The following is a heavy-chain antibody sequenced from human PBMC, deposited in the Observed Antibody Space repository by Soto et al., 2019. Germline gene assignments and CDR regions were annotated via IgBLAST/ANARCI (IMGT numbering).Heavy chain of an antibody. CDR2: IIPIFGTA. CDR1: GGTFSSYA. CDR3: ARDRSRQQLVPRDYYYGMDV. D-gene: IGHD6-13*01. J-gene: IGHJ6*02. V-gene: IGHV1-69*12. Sequence: QVQLVQSGAEVKKPGSSVNVSCKASGGTFSSYAISWVRQAPGQGLEWMGGIIPIFGTANYAQKFQGRVTITADESTSTAYMELSSLRSEDTAVYYCARDRSRQQLVPRDYYYGMDVWGQGTTVTVSS.